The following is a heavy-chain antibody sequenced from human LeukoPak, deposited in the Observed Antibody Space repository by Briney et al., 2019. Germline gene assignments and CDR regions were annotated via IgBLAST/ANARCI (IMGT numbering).Heavy chain of an antibody. CDR1: GGSISTSSYY. V-gene: IGHV4-39*01. J-gene: IGHJ4*02. CDR3: ARHVYDSSGFYDY. Sequence: SETLSLTCTVSGGSISTSSYYWGWIREPPGKGLQWIGSIYYSGSTYYNPSLKSRVTISVDTSKNQFSLKLSSVTAADTAVYYCARHVYDSSGFYDYWGQGTLVTVSS. D-gene: IGHD3-22*01. CDR2: IYYSGST.